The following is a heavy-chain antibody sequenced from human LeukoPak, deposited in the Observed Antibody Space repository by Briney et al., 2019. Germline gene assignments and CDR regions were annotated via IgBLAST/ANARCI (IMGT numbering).Heavy chain of an antibody. CDR1: GFTFSSYW. D-gene: IGHD5-24*01. CDR3: TRRSRDGYNFNYEFDY. J-gene: IGHJ4*02. V-gene: IGHV3-49*04. CDR2: IRSKAYGGTT. Sequence: GGSLRLSCAASGFTFSSYWMHWVRQAPGKGLEWVSFIRSKAYGGTTESAASVKGRFTISRDDSKTIAYLQMNSLKTEDTAVYYCTRRSRDGYNFNYEFDYWGQGTLVTVSS.